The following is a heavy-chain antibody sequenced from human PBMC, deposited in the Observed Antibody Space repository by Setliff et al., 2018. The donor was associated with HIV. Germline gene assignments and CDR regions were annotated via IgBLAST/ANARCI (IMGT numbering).Heavy chain of an antibody. CDR2: MNPNTGVA. CDR1: GHTFSNSD. Sequence: ASVKVSCKASGHTFSNSDIHWVRRATGQGLEWMGWMNPNTGVAGYALKFQGRGTMTRDTSISTAYMELSSLTSEDKAVYWCASGKGVGGVIITGGLDVWGKGTTVTVSS. D-gene: IGHD3-10*01. J-gene: IGHJ6*04. CDR3: ASGKGVGGVIITGGLDV. V-gene: IGHV1-8*01.